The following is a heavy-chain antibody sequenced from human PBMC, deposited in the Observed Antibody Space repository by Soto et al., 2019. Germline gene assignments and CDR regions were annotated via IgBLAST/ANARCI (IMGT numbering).Heavy chain of an antibody. D-gene: IGHD1-26*01. CDR2: IHYSGGT. Sequence: PSETLALTCSVSNGSISGFYWTWIRPPPGKIMEGIGYIHYSGGTDYKPSLTSRATNSVDTSKNQFYLNTKSITAADTAVYYCVRVGVGIGNHFDSWGRGTLVTVSS. J-gene: IGHJ4*02. CDR3: VRVGVGIGNHFDS. V-gene: IGHV4-59*12. CDR1: NGSISGFY.